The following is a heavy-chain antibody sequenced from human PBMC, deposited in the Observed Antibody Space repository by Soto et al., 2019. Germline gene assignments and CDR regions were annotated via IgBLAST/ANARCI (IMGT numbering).Heavy chain of an antibody. D-gene: IGHD2-15*01. Sequence: QITLKESGPTLVKPTQTLTLTCTFSGFSVSTSGVGVAWIRQPPGKALEWLALIYWDDDKRYSPFLQSRVTITKATSKNQVVLTTTNMDPVDTATYYCAHKGGRGAGMDVWGKGTTVTVSS. J-gene: IGHJ6*04. CDR2: IYWDDDK. V-gene: IGHV2-5*02. CDR3: AHKGGRGAGMDV. CDR1: GFSVSTSGVG.